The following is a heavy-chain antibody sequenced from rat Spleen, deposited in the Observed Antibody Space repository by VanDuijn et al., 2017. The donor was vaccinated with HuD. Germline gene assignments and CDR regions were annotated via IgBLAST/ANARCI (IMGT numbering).Heavy chain of an antibody. CDR2: ISTGGGST. J-gene: IGHJ2*01. D-gene: IGHD1-9*01. V-gene: IGHV5-25*01. Sequence: EVQLVESGGGLVQPGRSMKLSCVASGFTFSNCDMAWVRQAPKKGLEWVAYISTGGGSTYYRDSVKGRFTISRDNAKSTLYLQMDSLRSEDTATYYCARRHYGYTDYFDYWGQGVMVTVSS. CDR3: ARRHYGYTDYFDY. CDR1: GFTFSNCD.